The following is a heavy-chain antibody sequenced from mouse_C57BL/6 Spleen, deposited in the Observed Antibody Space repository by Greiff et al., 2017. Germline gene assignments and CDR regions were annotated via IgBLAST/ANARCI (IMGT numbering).Heavy chain of an antibody. D-gene: IGHD2-4*01. CDR3: ARNYENAMDD. J-gene: IGHJ4*01. V-gene: IGHV1-64*01. CDR2: IHPNSGST. Sequence: QVQLQQPGAELVKPGASVKLSCKASGYTFTSYWMHWVKQRPGQGLEWIGMIHPNSGSTNYNEKFKSKAALTVDKSSSTAYMQLSSLTSEDSAVYYCARNYENAMDDWGQGTSVTVSS. CDR1: GYTFTSYW.